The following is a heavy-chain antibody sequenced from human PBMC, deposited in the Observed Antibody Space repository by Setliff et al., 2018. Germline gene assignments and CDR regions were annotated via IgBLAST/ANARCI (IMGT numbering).Heavy chain of an antibody. J-gene: IGHJ6*02. CDR1: GFRFSDLY. CDR2: ISSDGNIK. V-gene: IGHV3-30-3*01. D-gene: IGHD3-22*01. CDR3: AREYYDSSGFSYGMDV. Sequence: GSLRLSCAASGFRFSDLYMNWVRQVPGKGLEWVAVISSDGNIKFHAESVKGRFTISRDNSKNTQYLQMHSLRVEDTAVYYCAREYYDSSGFSYGMDVWGQGTTVTVSS.